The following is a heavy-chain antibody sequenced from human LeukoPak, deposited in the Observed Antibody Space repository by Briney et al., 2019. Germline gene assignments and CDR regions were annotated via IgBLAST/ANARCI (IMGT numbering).Heavy chain of an antibody. V-gene: IGHV4-4*07. J-gene: IGHJ2*01. CDR1: SGSISSYY. CDR3: ARDDRSLISFDWYFDL. CDR2: IYTSGST. Sequence: SETLSLTCTVSSGSISSYYWSWIRQPAGKGLEWIGRIYTSGSTNYNPSLKSRVTMSVDTSKNQFSLKLSSVTAADTAVYYCARDDRSLISFDWYFDLWGRGTLVTVSS. D-gene: IGHD6-13*01.